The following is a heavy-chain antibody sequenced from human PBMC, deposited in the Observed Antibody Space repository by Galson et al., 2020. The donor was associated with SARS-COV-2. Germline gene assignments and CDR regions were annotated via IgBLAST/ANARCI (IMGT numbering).Heavy chain of an antibody. J-gene: IGHJ4*02. D-gene: IGHD3-22*01. CDR1: GGSISSGGYY. CDR2: NYYSGTT. CDR3: ARGSDYDSSGYFFDY. Sequence: TLSLTCTVSGGSISSGGYYWSWIRQHPGKGLEWIGYNYYSGTTYYNPSLKSRATISVDTSKNQFSLKLSTVTAADTAVYYCARGSDYDSSGYFFDYWGQGTLVTVSS. V-gene: IGHV4-31*03.